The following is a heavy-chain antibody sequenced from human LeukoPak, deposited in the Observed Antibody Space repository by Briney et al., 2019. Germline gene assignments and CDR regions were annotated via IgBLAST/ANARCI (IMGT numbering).Heavy chain of an antibody. D-gene: IGHD3-10*01. Sequence: GGSLRLSCAASGFTFSSYEMNWVRQAPGKGLEWVSSISSSSSYIYYADSVKGRFTISRDNAKNSLYLQMNSLRAEDTAVYYCASDPYGSGSYYMDVWGKGTTVTVSS. CDR3: ASDPYGSGSYYMDV. CDR1: GFTFSSYE. V-gene: IGHV3-21*01. CDR2: ISSSSSYI. J-gene: IGHJ6*03.